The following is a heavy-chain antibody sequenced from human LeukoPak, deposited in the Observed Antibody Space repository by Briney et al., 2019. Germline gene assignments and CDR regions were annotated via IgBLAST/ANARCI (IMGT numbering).Heavy chain of an antibody. CDR1: GGSIINYY. CDR2: IYYSGST. V-gene: IGHV4-59*01. D-gene: IGHD5-12*01. Sequence: SETLSLTCTVSGGSIINYYWVWIRQPPGKGLEWIGYIYYSGSTNYNSSLKSRLTISVDASKNQFPLKLNSVTAADTAVYYCARGAISGYYYYMDVWGKGITVTVSS. CDR3: ARGAISGYYYYMDV. J-gene: IGHJ6*03.